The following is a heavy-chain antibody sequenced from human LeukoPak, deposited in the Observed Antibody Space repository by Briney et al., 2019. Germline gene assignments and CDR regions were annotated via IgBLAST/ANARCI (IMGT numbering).Heavy chain of an antibody. CDR3: ARPYDSNRDHSGYGY. V-gene: IGHV3-7*02. CDR2: INQDGDEK. CDR1: GFTFSSYA. J-gene: IGHJ4*02. D-gene: IGHD5-12*01. Sequence: GGSLRLSCAASGFTFSSYAMSWVRQAPGKGLEWVANINQDGDEKYYVDSLKGRFTVSRDNAKNLVYLQMNSLRAEDTAVYYCARPYDSNRDHSGYGYWGRGTLVTVSS.